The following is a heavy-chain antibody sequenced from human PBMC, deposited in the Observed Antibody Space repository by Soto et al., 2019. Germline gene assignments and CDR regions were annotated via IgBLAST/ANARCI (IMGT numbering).Heavy chain of an antibody. Sequence: SETLSLTCTASGGSISSYYWSWIRQPPGKGLEWIGYIYYSGSTNYNPSLKSRVTISVDTSKNQFSLKLSSVTAADTAVYYCAGGIVGATPYYFDYWGQGTPVTVSS. V-gene: IGHV4-59*01. D-gene: IGHD1-26*01. CDR1: GGSISSYY. CDR2: IYYSGST. J-gene: IGHJ4*02. CDR3: AGGIVGATPYYFDY.